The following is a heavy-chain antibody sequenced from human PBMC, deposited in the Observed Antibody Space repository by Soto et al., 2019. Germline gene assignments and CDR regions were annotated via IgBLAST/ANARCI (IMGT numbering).Heavy chain of an antibody. D-gene: IGHD3-3*01. CDR2: INPNSGGT. CDR1: GYTFTGYY. V-gene: IGHV1-2*02. Sequence: GASVKVSCKASGYTFTGYYMHWVRQAPGQGLEWMGWINPNSGGTNYAQKFQGRVTMTRDTPISTAYMELSRLRSDDTAVYYCARERFLEWLSTTNYYYYGMDVWGQGTTVTVSS. CDR3: ARERFLEWLSTTNYYYYGMDV. J-gene: IGHJ6*02.